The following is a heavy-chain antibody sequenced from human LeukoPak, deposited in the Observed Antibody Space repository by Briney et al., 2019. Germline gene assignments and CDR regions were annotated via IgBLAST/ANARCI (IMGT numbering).Heavy chain of an antibody. D-gene: IGHD6-6*01. CDR1: GFTFSSYA. V-gene: IGHV3-23*01. J-gene: IGHJ4*02. CDR2: IGDSGIHT. CDR3: AGRIAARRFSPPFDY. Sequence: GGSLRLSCAASGFTFSSYAMSWVRQAPGKGLEWVSAIGDSGIHTYHADSVKGRFTISRDNSKNTLYLQMNSLRAGDTAVYYCAGRIAARRFSPPFDYWGQGTLVTVSS.